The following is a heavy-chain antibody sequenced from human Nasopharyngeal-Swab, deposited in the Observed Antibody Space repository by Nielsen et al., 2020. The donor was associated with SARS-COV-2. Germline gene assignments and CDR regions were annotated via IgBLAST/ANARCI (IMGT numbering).Heavy chain of an antibody. Sequence: SETLSLTCTVSGGSISSYYWSWIRQPPGKGLAWIGYIYYSGSTNYNPSLKGRVTISLDTSKNQFSLKMSSVTGADTAVYYCAREGGLDYDYVWGSYRPSNWFDPWGQGTLVTVSS. CDR1: GGSISSYY. D-gene: IGHD3-16*02. J-gene: IGHJ5*02. V-gene: IGHV4-59*01. CDR3: AREGGLDYDYVWGSYRPSNWFDP. CDR2: IYYSGST.